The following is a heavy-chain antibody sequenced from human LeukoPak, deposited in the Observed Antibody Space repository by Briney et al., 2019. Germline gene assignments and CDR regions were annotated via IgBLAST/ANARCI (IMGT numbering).Heavy chain of an antibody. J-gene: IGHJ4*02. V-gene: IGHV1-2*02. D-gene: IGHD4-17*01. CDR1: GYTFTGYY. CDR3: ARSPYGDYVGDY. Sequence: ASVKVSCKASGYTFTGYYMHWVRQAPGQGLEWMGWINPNSGGTNYAQKFQGRVSMTRDTSISTAYMELSRLRSDDTAVYYCARSPYGDYVGDYWGQGTLVTVSS. CDR2: INPNSGGT.